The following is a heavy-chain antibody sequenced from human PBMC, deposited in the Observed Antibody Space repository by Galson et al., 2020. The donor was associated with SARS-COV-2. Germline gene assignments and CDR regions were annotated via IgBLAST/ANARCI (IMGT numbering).Heavy chain of an antibody. J-gene: IGHJ3*02. CDR2: ISHSGGT. V-gene: IGHV4-30-2*01. D-gene: IGHD4-17*01. CDR1: GTSISSGSYS. CDR3: ARLLYGEYAPEAFDI. Sequence: SETLSLTCAVSGTSISSGSYSWNWIRQPPGKGLEWLGYISHSGGTYYNPSLKSRVTISGDRSKNQFSLRLSSVTAADTAVYYCARLLYGEYAPEAFDIWGPGTRVTVAS.